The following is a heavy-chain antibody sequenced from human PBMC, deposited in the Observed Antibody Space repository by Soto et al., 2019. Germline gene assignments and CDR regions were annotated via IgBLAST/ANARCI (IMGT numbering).Heavy chain of an antibody. Sequence: GASVKVSCKASGGTFSSYTISWVRQAPGQGLEWMGWINTYKGNTNYAQKLQGRVTMTTDTSTSTAYMELRSLRSDDTAVYYCAARSGRDPYYFDYWGQGTLVTVSS. CDR2: INTYKGNT. CDR1: GGTFSSYT. J-gene: IGHJ4*02. D-gene: IGHD1-26*01. V-gene: IGHV1-18*01. CDR3: AARSGRDPYYFDY.